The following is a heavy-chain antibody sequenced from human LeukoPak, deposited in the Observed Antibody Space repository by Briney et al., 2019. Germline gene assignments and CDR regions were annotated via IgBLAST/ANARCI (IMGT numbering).Heavy chain of an antibody. D-gene: IGHD3-22*01. CDR1: GFSISTSGMR. Sequence: SGPALVKPTQTLTLTCTFSGFSISTSGMRVSWIRQPPGKALEWLARIDWDDDKFYSTSLKTRLTISKATSKNQVVLTMTNMDPVDTATYYCARQYYYDSSGYYGVDYWGQGTLVTVSS. V-gene: IGHV2-70*04. CDR2: IDWDDDK. CDR3: ARQYYYDSSGYYGVDY. J-gene: IGHJ4*02.